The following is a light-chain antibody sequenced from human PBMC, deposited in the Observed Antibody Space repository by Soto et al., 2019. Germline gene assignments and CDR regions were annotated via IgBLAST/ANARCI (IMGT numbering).Light chain of an antibody. J-gene: IGKJ5*01. CDR3: QQHNQWPIT. CDR1: QSVSSN. Sequence: EIVMTQSPATLSVSPGERATLSCRASQSVSSNLAWYQQKPGQAPRLLIYGASTRATGIPARFSGSGPGTEFTLTINSLQSEDSAVYYCQQHNQWPITFGQGTRLEIK. CDR2: GAS. V-gene: IGKV3-15*01.